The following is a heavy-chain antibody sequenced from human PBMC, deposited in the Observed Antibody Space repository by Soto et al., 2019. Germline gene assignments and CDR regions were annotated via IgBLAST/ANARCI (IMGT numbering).Heavy chain of an antibody. CDR1: GGTVASSHW. V-gene: IGHV4-4*02. CDR3: ASRDPGTSVDY. D-gene: IGHD1-7*01. CDR2: IYHTGST. Sequence: SETLSLTCGVSGGTVASSHWWSWVRQPPGRGLEWIGEIYHTGSTNYNPSLQSRVTISLDKSENQFSLKVTSLTAADTAVYYCASRDPGTSVDYWGQGTLVTVSS. J-gene: IGHJ4*02.